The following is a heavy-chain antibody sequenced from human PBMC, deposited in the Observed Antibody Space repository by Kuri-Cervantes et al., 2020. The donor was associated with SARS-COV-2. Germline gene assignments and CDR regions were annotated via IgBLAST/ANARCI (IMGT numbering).Heavy chain of an antibody. CDR2: IAPIFGKT. V-gene: IGHV1-69*13. CDR3: ATRVAGDPDYYYYYMDV. D-gene: IGHD7-27*01. J-gene: IGHJ6*03. CDR1: EGTFFSYA. Sequence: SVKVSCKASEGTFFSYAISWVRQAPGQGLEWMGGIAPIFGKTDYAQKFQGRVTITADESTNTVYMELSSLRPEDTVVYYCATRVAGDPDYYYYYMDVWGTGTTVTVSS.